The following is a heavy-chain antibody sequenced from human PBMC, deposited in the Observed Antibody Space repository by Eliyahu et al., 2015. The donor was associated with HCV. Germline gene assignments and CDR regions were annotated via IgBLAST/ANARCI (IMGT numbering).Heavy chain of an antibody. J-gene: IGHJ4*02. CDR1: GSISSSSYY. Sequence: GSISSSSYYWGWIRQPPGKGLEWIGSIYYSGSTYYNPXLXSRVTISVDTSKNQFSLKLSSVTAADTAVYYCAGSVQTGVLRYFDWSPKGDFRWRSWGQGTLVTVSS. CDR3: AGSVQTGVLRYFDWSPKGDFRWRS. D-gene: IGHD3-9*01. V-gene: IGHV4-39*01. CDR2: IYYSGST.